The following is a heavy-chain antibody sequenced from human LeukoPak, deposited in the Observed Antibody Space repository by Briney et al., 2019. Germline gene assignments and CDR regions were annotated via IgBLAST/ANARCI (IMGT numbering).Heavy chain of an antibody. Sequence: GGSLRLSCAASEFTFSSYGMHWVRQAPGKGLEWVAFIRPDGSDKFYADSVKGRFTISRDNAKNTLYLQMDSLRAEDTAVYYCMRDVDWNYGDYWGQGTLVTVSS. CDR3: MRDVDWNYGDY. V-gene: IGHV3-30*02. CDR2: IRPDGSDK. D-gene: IGHD1-7*01. J-gene: IGHJ4*02. CDR1: EFTFSSYG.